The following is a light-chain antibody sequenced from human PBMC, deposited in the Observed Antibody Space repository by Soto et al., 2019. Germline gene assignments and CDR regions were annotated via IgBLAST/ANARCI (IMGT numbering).Light chain of an antibody. Sequence: EIVLTQSPGTLSLSPGERATLSCRASQSVRSSNLAWYQQKPGQAPRIIIYGASTRATGLAGRFSASGSGADFTLTISRLEPEDVAVYYCQQYGSSPLFTFGQGTKLEIK. J-gene: IGKJ2*01. V-gene: IGKV3-20*01. CDR1: QSVRSSN. CDR2: GAS. CDR3: QQYGSSPLFT.